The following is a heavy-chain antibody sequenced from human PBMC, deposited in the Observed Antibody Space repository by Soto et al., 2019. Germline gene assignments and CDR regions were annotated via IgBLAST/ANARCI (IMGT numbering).Heavy chain of an antibody. CDR3: EKDSVKTATFDY. CDR2: ISHDGDDQ. CDR1: TFAFTFRNYG. V-gene: IGHV3-30*18. Sequence: PVGSVRLSCESSTFAFTFRNYGIHWFRLVPGKGLEWLAVISHDGDDQYYADSVKGRFTVSRDNVRNILYLQMNSLRSEDTALYYCEKDSVKTATFDYWGQGTLVTVSS. J-gene: IGHJ4*02.